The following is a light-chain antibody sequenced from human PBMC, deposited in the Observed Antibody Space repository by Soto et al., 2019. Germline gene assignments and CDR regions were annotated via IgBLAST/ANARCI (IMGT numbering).Light chain of an antibody. Sequence: QSALTQPASVSGSPGQSITISCTGTSSDVGDYNYVSWYQHHPGKAPKLIIYEVSNRPSGVSSRFSGSKSGSTASLTISGLQAEDEADYYCSSYMSSSTAYVFGTGTKVTVL. CDR3: SSYMSSSTAYV. CDR2: EVS. J-gene: IGLJ1*01. CDR1: SSDVGDYNY. V-gene: IGLV2-14*01.